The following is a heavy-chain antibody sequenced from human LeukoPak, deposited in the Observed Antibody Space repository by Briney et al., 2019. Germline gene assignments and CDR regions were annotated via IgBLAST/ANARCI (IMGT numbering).Heavy chain of an antibody. CDR2: IKQDGSEK. D-gene: IGHD3-22*01. CDR1: GFTFSSYR. J-gene: IGHJ4*02. CDR3: ARDWLDYYFDY. Sequence: PGGSLRLSCAASGFTFSSYRMSWVRQAPGKGLEWVANIKQDGSEKYYVDSVKGRFTISRDNAKNSLYLQMNSLRAEDTAVYYCARDWLDYYFDYWGQGTLVTVSS. V-gene: IGHV3-7*03.